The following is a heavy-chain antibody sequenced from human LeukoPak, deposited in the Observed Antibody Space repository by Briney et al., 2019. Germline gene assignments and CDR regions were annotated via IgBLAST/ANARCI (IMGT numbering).Heavy chain of an antibody. CDR2: ISSSSTI. V-gene: IGHV3-48*01. J-gene: IGHJ4*02. CDR3: ASYQRRLYYFDY. D-gene: IGHD1-1*01. Sequence: GGSLRLSCAASGFTFSSYSMNWVRQAPGKGLEWVSYISSSSTIYYADSVKGRFTISRDNAKNSLYLQMNSLRAEDTAVYYCASYQRRLYYFDYWGQGTLVTVSS. CDR1: GFTFSSYS.